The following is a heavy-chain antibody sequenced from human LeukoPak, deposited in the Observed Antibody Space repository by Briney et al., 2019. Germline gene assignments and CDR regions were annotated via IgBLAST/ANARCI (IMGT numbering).Heavy chain of an antibody. CDR2: FDPEDGET. V-gene: IGHV1-24*01. Sequence: ASVKVSCKVSGYTLTELSMHWVRQAPGKGLEWMGGFDPEDGETIYAQKFQGRVTMTEDTSTDTAYMGLSSLRSEDTAVYYCATRYCSSTSCSRLRYYYYMDVWGKGTTVTVSS. D-gene: IGHD2-2*01. CDR1: GYTLTELS. J-gene: IGHJ6*03. CDR3: ATRYCSSTSCSRLRYYYYMDV.